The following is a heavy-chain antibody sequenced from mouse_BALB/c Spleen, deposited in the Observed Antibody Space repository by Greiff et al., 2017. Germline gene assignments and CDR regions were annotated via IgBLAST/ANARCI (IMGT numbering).Heavy chain of an antibody. J-gene: IGHJ3*01. CDR3: ARRGDYGRPFFPWFAY. CDR1: GFSLTSYG. D-gene: IGHD1-1*02. Sequence: VKLVESGPGLVQPSQSLSITCTVSGFSLTSYGVHWVRQSPGKGLEWLGVIWSGGSTDYNAAFISRLSISKDNSKSQVFFKMNSLQANDTAIYYCARRGDYGRPFFPWFAYWGQGTLVTVSA. CDR2: IWSGGST. V-gene: IGHV2-2*02.